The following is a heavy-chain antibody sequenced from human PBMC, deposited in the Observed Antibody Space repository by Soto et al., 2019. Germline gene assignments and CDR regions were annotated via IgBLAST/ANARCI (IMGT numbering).Heavy chain of an antibody. Sequence: PSETLSLTCTVSGGSISSGDYYWSWIRQPPGKGLEWIGYIYYSGSTYYNPSLKSRVTISVDTSKNQSSLKLSSVTAADTAVYYCARGRGGYYYNADYWGQGTLVTVSS. J-gene: IGHJ4*02. CDR1: GGSISSGDYY. V-gene: IGHV4-30-4*01. D-gene: IGHD3-22*01. CDR2: IYYSGST. CDR3: ARGRGGYYYNADY.